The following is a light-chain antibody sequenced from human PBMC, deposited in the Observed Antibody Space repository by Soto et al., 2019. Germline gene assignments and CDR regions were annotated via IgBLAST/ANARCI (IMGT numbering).Light chain of an antibody. V-gene: IGLV2-14*01. CDR2: EVS. Sequence: QAVVTQPASVSGSPGQSITISCTGTSSDVGGYNYVSWYQQHPGKAPKLMIYEVSNRPSGVSNRFSGSKSGNTASLTISGLQAEDEADYYCCSYAEGGTLVLGGGTKLTVL. CDR1: SSDVGGYNY. J-gene: IGLJ3*02. CDR3: CSYAEGGTLV.